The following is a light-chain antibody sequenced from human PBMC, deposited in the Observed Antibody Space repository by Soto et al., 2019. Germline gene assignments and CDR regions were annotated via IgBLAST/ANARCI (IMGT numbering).Light chain of an antibody. CDR3: QQYNNYST. CDR2: DAS. Sequence: VMTRSPYSLAVSLGERATINCKSSQSVLYSSNNKNYLAWFQLKPGKAPKLLIYDASSLESGVPSRFSGSGSGTEFTPTISSLQPDDFATYYCQQYNNYSTFGQGTKV. CDR1: QSVLYSSNNKNY. V-gene: IGKV4-1*01. J-gene: IGKJ1*01.